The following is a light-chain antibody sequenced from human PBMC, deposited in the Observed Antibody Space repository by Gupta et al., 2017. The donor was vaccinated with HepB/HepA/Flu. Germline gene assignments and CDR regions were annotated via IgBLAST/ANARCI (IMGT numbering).Light chain of an antibody. J-gene: IGLJ2*01. V-gene: IGLV1-44*01. CDR1: SSNVVSKN. CDR3: AAWYESRNGVV. CDR2: YND. Sequence: QSVLTQSPSLSGPPGPRVTISCSGSSSNVVSKNVNLYQQLPRRAPKLLIYYNDARPSGVPDRFSGSKSDTSAALSISGLQSEDDADYYCAAWYESRNGVVFGGGTKLTVL.